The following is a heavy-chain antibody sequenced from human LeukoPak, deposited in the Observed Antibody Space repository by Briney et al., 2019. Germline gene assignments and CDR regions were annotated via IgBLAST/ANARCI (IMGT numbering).Heavy chain of an antibody. V-gene: IGHV3-23*01. CDR2: ISGSGDST. D-gene: IGHD3-3*01. Sequence: GGSLRLSCAASGFTFTTYAMSWVRQAPGKGLGWVSVISGSGDSTHYADSLKGRFTISRDISKNTLYLQMKSLRAGDTAVYYCAKDKTYDDFWSGHDAFDIWGQGTMVTVSS. J-gene: IGHJ3*02. CDR1: GFTFTTYA. CDR3: AKDKTYDDFWSGHDAFDI.